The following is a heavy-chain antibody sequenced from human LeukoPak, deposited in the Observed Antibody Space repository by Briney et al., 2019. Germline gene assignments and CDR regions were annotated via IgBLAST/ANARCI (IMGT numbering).Heavy chain of an antibody. V-gene: IGHV3-7*01. CDR2: IIEGGDVK. CDR1: GFTFSAYW. Sequence: GGSLGLSCAASGFTFSAYWMTWVRQAPGKGLAWVANIIEGGDVKYYVDSVKGRFTISRDNTKNSLYLQMTSLRADDTAVYYCARVGKNGWDFDHWGQGTLVTVSS. CDR3: ARVGKNGWDFDH. J-gene: IGHJ4*02. D-gene: IGHD6-19*01.